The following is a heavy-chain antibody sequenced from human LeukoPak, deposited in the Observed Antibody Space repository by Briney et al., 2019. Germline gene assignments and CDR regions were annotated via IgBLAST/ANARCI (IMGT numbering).Heavy chain of an antibody. CDR1: GFTFSSYA. CDR3: ATLRLSEHFDY. J-gene: IGHJ4*02. D-gene: IGHD2-15*01. CDR2: ITDNGNTT. V-gene: IGHV3-23*05. Sequence: GGSLRLSCAASGFTFSSYAMNWVRLSAGKGLEWFSAITDNGNTTYYADCVKGRFTIYRENTKNTLYLQMNSLRAEDTAVYYCATLRLSEHFDYWGQGTLVTVSS.